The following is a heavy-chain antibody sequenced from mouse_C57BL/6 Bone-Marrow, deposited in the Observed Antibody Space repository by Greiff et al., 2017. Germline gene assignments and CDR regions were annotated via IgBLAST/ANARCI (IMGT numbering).Heavy chain of an antibody. Sequence: EVQRVESGGGLVQPGGSLKLSCAASGFTFSDYYMYWVRQTPEQRLEWVAYISNGGGSTYYPDTVKGRFTISRDNAKNTLYLQMSRLKSEDTAMYYCAWLITAVAEVWGTGTTGTVSS. V-gene: IGHV5-12*01. CDR3: AWLITAVAEV. D-gene: IGHD1-1*01. J-gene: IGHJ1*03. CDR2: ISNGGGST. CDR1: GFTFSDYY.